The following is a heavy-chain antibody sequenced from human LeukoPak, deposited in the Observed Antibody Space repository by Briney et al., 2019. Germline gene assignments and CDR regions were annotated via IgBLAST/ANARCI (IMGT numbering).Heavy chain of an antibody. D-gene: IGHD6-13*01. J-gene: IGHJ4*02. CDR3: TKGSGSGTWYYFDY. V-gene: IGHV3-9*01. CDR2: ISWNSGSI. CDR1: TNSAYF. Sequence: TNSAYFWAWLRQPPGKGLEWVSGISWNSGSIGYADSVRGRFTISRDNAKKSLYLQMNSLRPEDTALYYCTKGSGSGTWYYFDYWGQGTLVTVSS.